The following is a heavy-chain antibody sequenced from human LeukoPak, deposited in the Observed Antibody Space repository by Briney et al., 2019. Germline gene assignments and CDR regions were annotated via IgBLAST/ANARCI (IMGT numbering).Heavy chain of an antibody. Sequence: SETLSLTCAVSGYYISSGYYWGWIRQPPGKGLEWIGSIYHSGSTYYNPSLKSRVTISVDTSKNQFSPKLSSVTAADTAVYYCATLGRDGYNGKIDYWGQGTLVTVTS. CDR2: IYHSGST. D-gene: IGHD5-24*01. CDR3: ATLGRDGYNGKIDY. J-gene: IGHJ4*02. V-gene: IGHV4-38-2*01. CDR1: GYYISSGYY.